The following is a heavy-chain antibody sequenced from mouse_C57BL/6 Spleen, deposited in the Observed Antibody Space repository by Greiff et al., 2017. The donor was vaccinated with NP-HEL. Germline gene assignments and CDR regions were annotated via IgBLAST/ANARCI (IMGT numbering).Heavy chain of an antibody. J-gene: IGHJ3*01. CDR2: IDPSDSYT. Sequence: VQLQQPGAELVKPGASVKLSCKASGYTFTSYWMQWVKQRPGQGLEWIGEIDPSDSYTNYNQKFKGKATLTVDTSSSTAYMQLSSLTSEDSAVYYCAIRGTAQATWFAYWGQGTLVTVAA. CDR1: GYTFTSYW. D-gene: IGHD3-2*02. V-gene: IGHV1-50*01. CDR3: AIRGTAQATWFAY.